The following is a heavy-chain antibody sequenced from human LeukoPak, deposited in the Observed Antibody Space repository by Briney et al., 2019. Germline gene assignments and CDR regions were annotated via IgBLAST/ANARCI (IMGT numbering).Heavy chain of an antibody. CDR3: AKGSGYDTDFDY. CDR2: ISGSGDNT. J-gene: IGHJ4*02. D-gene: IGHD5-12*01. Sequence: GGSLRLSCAASGFTSGFTFSSFAMSWVRQAPGKGLEWVSGISGSGDNTYYADSVKGRFTISRDNSKNTLYLQMNSLRAEDTAVYYCAKGSGYDTDFDYWGQGTLVSVSS. CDR1: GFTFSSFA. V-gene: IGHV3-23*01.